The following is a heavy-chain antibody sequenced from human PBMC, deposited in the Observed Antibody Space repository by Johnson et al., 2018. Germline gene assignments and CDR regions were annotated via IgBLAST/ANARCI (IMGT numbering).Heavy chain of an antibody. J-gene: IGHJ3*02. Sequence: QVQLQESGPGLVKPSETXSLTCSVSGGFLSSFYWSWIRQPPGKGLEWIGYIYYRGGSNSNPSPKSRVTISVDTSKNQFSLRLSSVTAADTALYYCAGGHPYDAFGIWGQGTMVTVSS. CDR2: IYYRGGS. CDR1: GGFLSSFY. CDR3: AGGHPYDAFGI. D-gene: IGHD6-25*01. V-gene: IGHV4-59*01.